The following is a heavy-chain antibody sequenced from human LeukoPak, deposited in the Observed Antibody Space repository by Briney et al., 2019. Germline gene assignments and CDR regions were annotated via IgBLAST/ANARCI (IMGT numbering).Heavy chain of an antibody. CDR3: ARGSSDFWSGYSGASDY. V-gene: IGHV4-30-4*01. D-gene: IGHD3-3*01. Sequence: SQTLSLTCTVFGGSISSGDYYWSWIRQPPGKGLEWIGYIYYSGSTYYNPSLKSRVTISVDTSKNQFSLKLSSVTAADTAVYYCARGSSDFWSGYSGASDYWGQGTLVTVSS. CDR2: IYYSGST. CDR1: GGSISSGDYY. J-gene: IGHJ4*02.